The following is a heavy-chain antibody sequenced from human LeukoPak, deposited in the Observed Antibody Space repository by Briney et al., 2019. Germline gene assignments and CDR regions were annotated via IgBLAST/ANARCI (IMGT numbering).Heavy chain of an antibody. D-gene: IGHD2-8*01. CDR3: ASVTAHGVSHYEYKY. J-gene: IGHJ4*02. Sequence: PGGSLRLSCASSGFTFSSYVMHWVRQAPGKGLEYGSGISGNGGSTYYANSVKGRFTISRDNSKNTLYLQMGSLRAEDMAVYYCASVTAHGVSHYEYKYWGQGTLVTVSS. V-gene: IGHV3-64*01. CDR2: ISGNGGST. CDR1: GFTFSSYV.